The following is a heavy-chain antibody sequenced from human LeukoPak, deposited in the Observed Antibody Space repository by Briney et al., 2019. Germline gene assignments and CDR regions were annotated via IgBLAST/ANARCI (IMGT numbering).Heavy chain of an antibody. V-gene: IGHV3-21*01. J-gene: IGHJ6*03. Sequence: GGSLRLSCAVSGFAFSAYSMNWVRQAPGKGLEWVSSITSGDFVYFADSLKGRFTISRDNAKSSLYLQMNSLRAEDTAVYYCARGGFNMVRGVIIPSNSYYYYMDIWGKGTTVTVSS. D-gene: IGHD3-10*01. CDR3: ARGGFNMVRGVIIPSNSYYYYMDI. CDR2: ITSGDFV. CDR1: GFAFSAYS.